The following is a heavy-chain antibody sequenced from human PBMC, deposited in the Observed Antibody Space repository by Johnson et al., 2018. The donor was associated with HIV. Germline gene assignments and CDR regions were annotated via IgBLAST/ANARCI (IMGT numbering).Heavy chain of an antibody. V-gene: IGHV3-64*01. Sequence: VQLVESGGGLVQPGGSLRLSCVASGFTFSSYTLHWVRQAPGTGLEYVSAISSNGGSTYYANSVKGRFTISRDNSKNTLYLQMGNLRADDMAVYYCAKDIWLRGAFDIWGQGTMVTVSS. D-gene: IGHD3-10*01. CDR1: GFTFSSYT. CDR2: ISSNGGST. CDR3: AKDIWLRGAFDI. J-gene: IGHJ3*02.